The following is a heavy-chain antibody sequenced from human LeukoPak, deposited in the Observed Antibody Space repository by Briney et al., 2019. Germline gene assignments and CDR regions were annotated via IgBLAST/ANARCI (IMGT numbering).Heavy chain of an antibody. J-gene: IGHJ4*02. CDR3: ARDEEGNSGYDLAYFDY. CDR1: GFTFSSYG. V-gene: IGHV3-33*01. CDR2: IWYDGSNK. Sequence: GRSLRLSCAASGFTFSSYGMHWVRQAPGKGLEWVAVIWYDGSNKYYADSVKGRFTISRDNSKNTLYLQMNSLRAEDTAVYYCARDEEGNSGYDLAYFDYWGQGTLVTVSS. D-gene: IGHD5-12*01.